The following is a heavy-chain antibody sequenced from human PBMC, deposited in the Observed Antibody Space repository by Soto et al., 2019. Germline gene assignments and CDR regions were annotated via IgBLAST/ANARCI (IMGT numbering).Heavy chain of an antibody. Sequence: GGSLRLSCAASGFTFSSYGMHWVRQAPGKGLEWVAVIWYDGSNKYYADSVKGRFTISRDNSKNTLYLQMNSLRAEDTAVYYYARDDFYGPYYYGMDVWGQGTTVTVSS. J-gene: IGHJ6*02. CDR2: IWYDGSNK. D-gene: IGHD4-17*01. V-gene: IGHV3-33*01. CDR1: GFTFSSYG. CDR3: ARDDFYGPYYYGMDV.